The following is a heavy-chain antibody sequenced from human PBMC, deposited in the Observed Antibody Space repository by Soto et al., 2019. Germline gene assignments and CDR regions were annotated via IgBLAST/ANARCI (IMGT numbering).Heavy chain of an antibody. CDR3: ARNTPPQYQLLIYYYGMDV. J-gene: IGHJ6*02. Sequence: ASVKVSCKASGYTFTSYGISWVRQAPGQGLEWMGWISAYNGNTNYAQKFQGRVTITADESTSTAYMELSSLRSEDTAVYYCARNTPPQYQLLIYYYGMDVWGQGTTVTVSS. V-gene: IGHV1-18*01. CDR2: ISAYNGNT. D-gene: IGHD2-2*01. CDR1: GYTFTSYG.